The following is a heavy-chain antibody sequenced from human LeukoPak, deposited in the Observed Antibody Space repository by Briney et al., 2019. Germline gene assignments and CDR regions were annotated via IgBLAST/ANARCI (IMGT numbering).Heavy chain of an antibody. V-gene: IGHV3-30-3*01. CDR1: GFTFSSYS. CDR3: ARDGAENYFDY. J-gene: IGHJ4*02. CDR2: ISYDGSNK. Sequence: GSLRLPCAASGFTFSSYSMHWVRQAPGKGLEWVAVISYDGSNKYYADSVKGRFTISRDNSENTLYLQMYSLRAEDTAVYYCARDGAENYFDYWGQGTLVTVSS.